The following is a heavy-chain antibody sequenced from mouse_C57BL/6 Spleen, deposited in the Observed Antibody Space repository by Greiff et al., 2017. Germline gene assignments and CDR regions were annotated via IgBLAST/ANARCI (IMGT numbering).Heavy chain of an antibody. CDR2: INPGSGGT. J-gene: IGHJ2*01. CDR1: GYAFTNYL. V-gene: IGHV1-54*01. Sequence: QVQLQQSGAELVRPGTSVKVSCKASGYAFTNYLIEWVKQRPGQGLEWIGVINPGSGGTNYNEQFKGKATLTADKSSSTAYMQLSSLTSEDSAVYFCARETGTWFDYWGQGTTLTVSS. CDR3: ARETGTWFDY. D-gene: IGHD4-1*01.